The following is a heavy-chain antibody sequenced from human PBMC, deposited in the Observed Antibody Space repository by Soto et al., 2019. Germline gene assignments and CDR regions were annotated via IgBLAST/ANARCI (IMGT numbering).Heavy chain of an antibody. D-gene: IGHD4-17*01. CDR3: ARAPGGTVISYYFGY. CDR1: GGYNNSGGYY. J-gene: IGHJ4*02. V-gene: IGHV4-31*03. Sequence: PSETLSLTCTVTGGYNNSGGYYWSWIRQLPGKGLEWIGYIYFSGSTSYNPSLKSRLTISVDSSKNQFSLKMTSVTDADTAVYYCARAPGGTVISYYFGYWGRGTLVTVSS. CDR2: IYFSGST.